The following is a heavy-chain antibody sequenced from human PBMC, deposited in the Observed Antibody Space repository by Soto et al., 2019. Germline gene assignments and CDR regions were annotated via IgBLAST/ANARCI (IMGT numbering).Heavy chain of an antibody. V-gene: IGHV4-39*01. CDR3: ARNWNLALVPAAYFDS. CDR1: NFSVLTSIYY. Sequence: ETLSLTCTVSNFSVLTSIYYWAWIRQPPGKGLEWVGTVYYTGTTYYNPSLQSRVTISIDTSKNQFSLNLNSVTAADTAVYYCARNWNLALVPAAYFDSWGQGTLVTVSS. J-gene: IGHJ4*02. D-gene: IGHD2-2*01. CDR2: VYYTGTT.